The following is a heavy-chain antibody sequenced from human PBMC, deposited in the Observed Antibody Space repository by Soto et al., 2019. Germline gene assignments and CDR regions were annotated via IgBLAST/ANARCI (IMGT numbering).Heavy chain of an antibody. V-gene: IGHV1-58*01. CDR3: AAALWRGYRMDV. J-gene: IGHJ6*02. CDR1: GFTFTSSG. CDR2: IVVGSGNT. D-gene: IGHD3-3*01. Sequence: SVKVSCKASGFTFTSSGVQWVRQGRGERLEWIGWIVVGSGNTNYAQKFQERVTITRDMSTSTAYMELSNLRSEDTAVYYCAAALWRGYRMDVWGQATTVTVSS.